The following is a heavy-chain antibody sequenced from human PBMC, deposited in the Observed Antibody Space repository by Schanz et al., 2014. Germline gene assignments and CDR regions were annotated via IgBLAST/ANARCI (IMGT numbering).Heavy chain of an antibody. J-gene: IGHJ4*02. D-gene: IGHD2-15*01. CDR3: ARDRGYCSGGSCLTFDY. CDR1: GFTFNSYA. CDR2: ISGSGGTT. V-gene: IGHV3-23*04. Sequence: EVQLVESGGGLVQPGGSLRVSCAASGFTFNSYAMSWVRQAPGRGLEWVSGISGSGGTTHYADSVEGRFTISRDNSKNTLYLHMNTLRAEDTAVYYCARDRGYCSGGSCLTFDYWGQGTLVTVSS.